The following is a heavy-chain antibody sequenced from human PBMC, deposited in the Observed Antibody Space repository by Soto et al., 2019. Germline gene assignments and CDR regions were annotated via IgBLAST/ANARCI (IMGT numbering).Heavy chain of an antibody. CDR2: IKQDGSEK. Sequence: EVQLVESGGGLVQPGGSLRLSCAASGFTFSSYWMSWVRQAPGKGLEWVANIKQDGSEKYYVDSVKGRFTISRDNAKNSLYLQMNRLRAEDTAVYYCARVDIVVVPAAYYYYYYYYMDVWGKGTTVTVSS. CDR1: GFTFSSYW. J-gene: IGHJ6*03. V-gene: IGHV3-7*01. D-gene: IGHD2-2*01. CDR3: ARVDIVVVPAAYYYYYYYYMDV.